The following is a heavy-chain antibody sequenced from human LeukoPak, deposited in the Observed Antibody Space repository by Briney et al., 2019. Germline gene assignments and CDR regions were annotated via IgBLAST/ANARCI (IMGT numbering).Heavy chain of an antibody. CDR1: GFTFSSYS. Sequence: GGSLRLSCAASGFTFSSYSMNWVRQAPGKGLEWVSSISSSSSYIYYADSVKGRFTISRDNAKNSLYLQMNSLRAEDTAVYYCARDADSSGYFNWFDPWGQGTLVTVSS. D-gene: IGHD3-22*01. CDR3: ARDADSSGYFNWFDP. V-gene: IGHV3-21*01. J-gene: IGHJ5*02. CDR2: ISSSSSYI.